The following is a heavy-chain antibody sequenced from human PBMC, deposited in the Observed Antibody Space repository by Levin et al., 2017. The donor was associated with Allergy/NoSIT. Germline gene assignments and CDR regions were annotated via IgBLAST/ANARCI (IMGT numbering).Heavy chain of an antibody. CDR2: ISYNGNIK. CDR1: GFTFSDYA. CDR3: AREYWTYTGTGDGTAV. D-gene: IGHD2-8*02. V-gene: IGHV3-30*04. Sequence: GGSLRLSCVASGFTFSDYAMHWARQAPGRGLEWVAVISYNGNIKYKADSVQGRFTISRSNSNNTLYLQMNSLRVEDTGGYYCAREYWTYTGTGDGTAVWGQGTTVTVSS. J-gene: IGHJ6*02.